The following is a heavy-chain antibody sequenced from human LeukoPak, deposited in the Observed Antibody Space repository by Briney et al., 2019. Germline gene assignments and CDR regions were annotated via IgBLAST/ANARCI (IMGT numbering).Heavy chain of an antibody. J-gene: IGHJ3*02. CDR1: GFTFSSYG. CDR3: AKDSDAFDI. Sequence: GGSLRLSCAASGFTFSSYGMHWVRQAPGKGLEWVAVISYDGSNKYYADSVKGRFTISRDNSKNTLYLQMNSLRAEDTAVYYCAKDSDAFDIWGQGTMVTVSS. V-gene: IGHV3-30*18. CDR2: ISYDGSNK.